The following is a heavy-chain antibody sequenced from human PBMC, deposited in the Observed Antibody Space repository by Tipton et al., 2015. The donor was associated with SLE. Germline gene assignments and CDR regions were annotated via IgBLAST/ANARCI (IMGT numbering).Heavy chain of an antibody. V-gene: IGHV4-61*09. CDR2: IYTSGST. CDR1: GASISSGSYY. Sequence: TLSLTCIVSGASISSGSYYWSWIRRPAGKGLEWIGYIYTSGSTNYNPSLMSRVTISLDTSENQFSLKLSSVTAADTAVYYCARFSSSSWSRLGGAFDIWGQRTMVTVFS. D-gene: IGHD6-13*01. J-gene: IGHJ3*02. CDR3: ARFSSSSWSRLGGAFDI.